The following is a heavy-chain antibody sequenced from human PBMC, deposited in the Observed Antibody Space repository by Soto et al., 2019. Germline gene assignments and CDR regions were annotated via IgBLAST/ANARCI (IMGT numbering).Heavy chain of an antibody. CDR1: GFTVSSNY. Sequence: GSLRLSCAASGFTVSSNYMSWVRQAPGKGLEWVSVISGSGGSTYYADSVKGRFTISRDNSKNTLYLQMNSLRAEDTAVYYCAKWTIRSRDGYNPSKYFDYWGQGTLVTVSS. CDR2: ISGSGGST. V-gene: IGHV3-23*01. CDR3: AKWTIRSRDGYNPSKYFDY. D-gene: IGHD5-12*01. J-gene: IGHJ4*02.